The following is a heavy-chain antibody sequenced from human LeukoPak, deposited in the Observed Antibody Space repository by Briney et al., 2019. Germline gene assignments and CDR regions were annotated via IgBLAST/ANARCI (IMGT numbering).Heavy chain of an antibody. V-gene: IGHV3-64D*06. CDR2: ISSNGGST. Sequence: PGGSLRLSCSASGFTFSSYAMHWVRQAPGKGLEYVSSISSNGGSTYYADSVKARFTISRDNSKITLFLQMSSLRTEDTAVYYCASPYSGYDYNFDHWGQGTLVTVSS. D-gene: IGHD5-12*01. J-gene: IGHJ4*02. CDR1: GFTFSSYA. CDR3: ASPYSGYDYNFDH.